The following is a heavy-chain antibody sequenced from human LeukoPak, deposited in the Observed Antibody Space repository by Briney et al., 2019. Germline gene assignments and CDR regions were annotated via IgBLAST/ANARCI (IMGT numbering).Heavy chain of an antibody. V-gene: IGHV4-31*03. CDR3: ARSGRYCSGSSCYEAYFWFDP. J-gene: IGHJ5*02. Sequence: PSQTLSLTCTVSGGSINSGGYYWDWIRHHPGKGLEWIGYIYSGGSTYYNPSLKSRVTISVDTSKNQFSLKLSSVTAADTAVYYCARSGRYCSGSSCYEAYFWFDPWGQGTLVTVSS. D-gene: IGHD2-15*01. CDR1: GGSINSGGYY. CDR2: IYSGGST.